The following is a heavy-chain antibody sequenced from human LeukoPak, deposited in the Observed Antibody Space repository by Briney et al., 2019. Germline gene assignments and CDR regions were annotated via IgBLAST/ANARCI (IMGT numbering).Heavy chain of an antibody. CDR1: GFTFSSYS. V-gene: IGHV3-21*01. CDR3: ARDSMVRGVDY. Sequence: GGSLRLSCAASGFTFSSYSMNWVRQAPGKGLEWVSSISSSNSYIYYADSVKGRFTISRDNAKNSLYLQMNSLRAEDTAVYYCARDSMVRGVDYWGQGTLVTVSP. D-gene: IGHD3-10*01. J-gene: IGHJ4*02. CDR2: ISSSNSYI.